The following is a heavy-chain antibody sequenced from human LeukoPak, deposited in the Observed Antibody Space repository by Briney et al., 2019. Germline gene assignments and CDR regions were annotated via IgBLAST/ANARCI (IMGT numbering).Heavy chain of an antibody. J-gene: IGHJ4*02. D-gene: IGHD3-3*01. CDR2: IYYSGST. CDR3: ARHRHPLGEWLLPYDY. V-gene: IGHV4-39*01. CDR1: GGSISSSSYY. Sequence: SETLSLTCTVSGGSISSSSYYWGWLRQPPGKGLEWIGSIYYSGSTYYNPSLKSRVTISVDTSKNQFSLKLSSVTAADTAVYYCARHRHPLGEWLLPYDYWGQGTLVTVSS.